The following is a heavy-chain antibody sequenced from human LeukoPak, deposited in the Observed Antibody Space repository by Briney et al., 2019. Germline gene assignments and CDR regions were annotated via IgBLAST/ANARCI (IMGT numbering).Heavy chain of an antibody. CDR3: ARTPYGSGNYFDY. V-gene: IGHV3-66*01. CDR1: GFTFSSYG. J-gene: IGHJ4*02. CDR2: IYTGGNT. Sequence: GGTLRLSCAASGFTFSSYGMSWVRQAPGKGLEWVPIIYTGGNTYYADSVKGRFTISRDNSKNTLYLQMNSLRAEDTAVYYCARTPYGSGNYFDYWGQGTLVTVSS. D-gene: IGHD3-10*01.